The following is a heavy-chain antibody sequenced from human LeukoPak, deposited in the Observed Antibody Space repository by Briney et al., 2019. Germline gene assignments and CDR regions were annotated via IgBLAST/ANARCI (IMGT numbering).Heavy chain of an antibody. CDR2: IYNSGST. Sequence: SETLSLTCTVSGVSISSYHWSWIRQPPVKGLEWIGYIYNSGSTNYNPSLKSRVTISVDTSKNQFSLKLSSVTAADTAVYYCARRSVVPAGRRYYYYGMDVWGQGTTVTVSS. CDR3: ARRSVVPAGRRYYYYGMDV. V-gene: IGHV4-59*08. D-gene: IGHD2-2*01. CDR1: GVSISSYH. J-gene: IGHJ6*02.